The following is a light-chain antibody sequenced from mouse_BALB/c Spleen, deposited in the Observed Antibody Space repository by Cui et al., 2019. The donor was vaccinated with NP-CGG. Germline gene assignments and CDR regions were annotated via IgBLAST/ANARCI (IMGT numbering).Light chain of an antibody. CDR1: TGAVTTSNY. Sequence: ALVTQEYALTTSPGETVTLTCRSSTGAVTTSNYANWVQEKPDDLFTGLIGGTNNRAPGVPARFSGSLIGDKAALTITGAQTDDEAIYFCALWYSNHWVFGGGTKLTVL. CDR3: ALWYSNHWV. CDR2: GTN. V-gene: IGLV1*01. J-gene: IGLJ1*01.